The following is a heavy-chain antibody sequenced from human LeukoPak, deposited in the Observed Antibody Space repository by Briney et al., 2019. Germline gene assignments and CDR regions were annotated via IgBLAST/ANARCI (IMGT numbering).Heavy chain of an antibody. Sequence: GSLGLSCAASGFTFNNFGMHWVRQAPGKGLEWVSFIGYEGVHKYYADSVKGRFTISKDNSKATLYLQMNSLRPEDTAVYYCAKDLHGGYSSDYWGQGTLVTV. CDR1: GFTFNNFG. CDR2: IGYEGVHK. D-gene: IGHD4-23*01. V-gene: IGHV3-30*02. J-gene: IGHJ4*02. CDR3: AKDLHGGYSSDY.